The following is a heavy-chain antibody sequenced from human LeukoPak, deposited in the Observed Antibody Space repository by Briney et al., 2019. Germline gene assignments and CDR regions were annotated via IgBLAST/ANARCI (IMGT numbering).Heavy chain of an antibody. Sequence: SVKVPCKASGGTFNNYAINWVRQAPGQGLEWMGGIIPIFGSSNYAQKFQGRVTITADESTTTAYMELSSLRSEDTAVYYCARVTHTELSTWFDPWGQGTLVTVSS. J-gene: IGHJ5*02. V-gene: IGHV1-69*13. CDR2: IIPIFGSS. CDR3: ARVTHTELSTWFDP. CDR1: GGTFNNYA. D-gene: IGHD5-18*01.